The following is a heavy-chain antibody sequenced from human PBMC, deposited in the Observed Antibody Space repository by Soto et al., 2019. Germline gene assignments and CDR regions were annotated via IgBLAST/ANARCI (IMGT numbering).Heavy chain of an antibody. Sequence: GESLKISCKGSGYSFTSYWIGWVRQMPGKGLEWMGIIYPGDSDTRYSPSFQGQITISADKSISTAYLQWSSLKASDTAMYYCARHEAARQGYYYGMDVWGQGTTVTVSS. J-gene: IGHJ6*02. V-gene: IGHV5-51*01. CDR2: IYPGDSDT. D-gene: IGHD6-6*01. CDR1: GYSFTSYW. CDR3: ARHEAARQGYYYGMDV.